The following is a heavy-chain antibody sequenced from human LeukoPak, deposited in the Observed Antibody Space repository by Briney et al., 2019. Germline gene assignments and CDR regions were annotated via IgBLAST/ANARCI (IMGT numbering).Heavy chain of an antibody. J-gene: IGHJ3*02. Sequence: KTSETLSLTCAVYGGSFSGYYWSWIRQPPGKRLEWIGEINHSGSTNYNPSLKNRVTISVDTSKNQFSLKLSPVTAADTAVYFCARGPYSYDSSGAFDIWGQGTMVTVSS. CDR2: INHSGST. CDR3: ARGPYSYDSSGAFDI. V-gene: IGHV4-34*01. D-gene: IGHD3-22*01. CDR1: GGSFSGYY.